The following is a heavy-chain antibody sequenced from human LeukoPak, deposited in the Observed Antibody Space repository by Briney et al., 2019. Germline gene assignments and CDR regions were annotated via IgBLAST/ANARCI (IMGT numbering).Heavy chain of an antibody. CDR1: GYSFTSYW. D-gene: IGHD2-2*01. J-gene: IGHJ5*02. CDR3: ARRSYCSSTSCYYNWFDP. CDR2: IYPGDSDT. Sequence: GESLKISCKGSGYSFTSYWIGWVRPMPGKGLEWMGIIYPGDSDTRYSPSFQGQVTISADKSISTAYLQWSSLKASDTAMYYCARRSYCSSTSCYYNWFDPWGQGTLVTVSS. V-gene: IGHV5-51*01.